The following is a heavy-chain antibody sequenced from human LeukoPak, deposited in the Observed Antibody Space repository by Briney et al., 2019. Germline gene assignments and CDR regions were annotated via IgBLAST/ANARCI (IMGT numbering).Heavy chain of an antibody. CDR3: ARQMTSTRLFDS. Sequence: GGSLRLSCVASGFIFSDHAFHWVRQSPDKGLEWVALIGSDGTKQYYADSVQGRFTVSRENSKNTLFLQMNTVGADDTAVYFCARQMTSTRLFDSWGQGTLVTVSS. CDR2: IGSDGTKQ. D-gene: IGHD5/OR15-5a*01. J-gene: IGHJ4*02. CDR1: GFIFSDHA. V-gene: IGHV3-30*04.